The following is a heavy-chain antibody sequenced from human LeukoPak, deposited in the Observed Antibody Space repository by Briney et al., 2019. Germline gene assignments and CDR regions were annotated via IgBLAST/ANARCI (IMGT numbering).Heavy chain of an antibody. CDR3: ARGNLMITFGGVLQEFDY. V-gene: IGHV4-61*02. Sequence: SQTLSLTCTVSGGSISSGSYYWSWIRQPAGKGLEWIGRIYTSGSTNYNPSLKSRVTISVDTSKNQFSLKLSSVTAADTAVYYCARGNLMITFGGVLQEFDYWGQGTLVTVSS. J-gene: IGHJ4*02. CDR1: GGSISSGSYY. D-gene: IGHD3-16*01. CDR2: IYTSGST.